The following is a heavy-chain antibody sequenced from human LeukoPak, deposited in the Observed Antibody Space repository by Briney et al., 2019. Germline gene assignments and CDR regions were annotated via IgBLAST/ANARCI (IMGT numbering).Heavy chain of an antibody. Sequence: ASVKVSCKASGYTFTGYYMHWVRQATGQGLEWMGWMNPNSGNTGYAQKFQGRVTMTRNTSISTAYMELSSLGSEDTAVYYCARGLWYSSGYLGYWGQGTLVTVSS. CDR3: ARGLWYSSGYLGY. V-gene: IGHV1-8*02. D-gene: IGHD3-22*01. CDR1: GYTFTGYY. J-gene: IGHJ4*02. CDR2: MNPNSGNT.